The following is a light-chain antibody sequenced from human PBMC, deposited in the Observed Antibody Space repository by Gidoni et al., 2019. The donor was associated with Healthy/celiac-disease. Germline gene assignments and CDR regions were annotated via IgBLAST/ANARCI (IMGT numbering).Light chain of an antibody. CDR2: YAS. CDR3: QQFYSTPL. V-gene: IGKV1D-43*01. Sequence: AIRMTQSPFSLSASVGDRVTITCWASQGISSYLAWYQQKPAKAPKLCIYYASSLSSGVPSRFSGSGSGTDYTLTISSLQPEDFATYSCQQFYSTPLFGPGTKVDIK. CDR1: QGISSY. J-gene: IGKJ3*01.